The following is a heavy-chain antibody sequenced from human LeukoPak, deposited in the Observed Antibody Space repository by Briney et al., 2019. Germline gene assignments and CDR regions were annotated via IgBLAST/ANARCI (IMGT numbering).Heavy chain of an antibody. CDR3: AKFRSSRSPQGFDY. D-gene: IGHD6-13*01. CDR2: ISSSGAGT. Sequence: GGSLSLSCAASGFTFSSYAMSWIRQAPGKGLEWVSAISSSGAGTDYADSVKGRFTISRDNSKSTLYLQMNSLRAEHTAVYYCAKFRSSRSPQGFDYWGPGTLVTVSS. CDR1: GFTFSSYA. J-gene: IGHJ4*02. V-gene: IGHV3-23*01.